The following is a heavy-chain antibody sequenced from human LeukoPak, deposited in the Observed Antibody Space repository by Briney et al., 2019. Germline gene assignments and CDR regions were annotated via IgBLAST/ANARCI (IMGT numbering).Heavy chain of an antibody. V-gene: IGHV3-21*04. CDR3: AKDDAWLKFGE. J-gene: IGHJ4*02. D-gene: IGHD3-10*01. CDR1: GFTFSIYS. CDR2: ISRNSRYK. Sequence: PGGSLRLSCAASGFTFSIYSMNWVRQAPGKGLEWVSFISRNSRYKYYADSLEGRFTISRDNAKNTLYLEVISLTAEDTAVYYCAKDDAWLKFGEWSQGTLVTVSS.